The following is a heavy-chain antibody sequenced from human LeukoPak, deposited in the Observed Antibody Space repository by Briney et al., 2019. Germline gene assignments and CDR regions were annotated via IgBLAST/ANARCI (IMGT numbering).Heavy chain of an antibody. CDR2: ISGSGGST. Sequence: GGSLRLSCAASGFTFSSYAMSWVRQPPGKGLEWVSAISGSGGSTYYADSVKGRFTISRDNSKNTLYLQMNSLRAEDTAVYYCVKETDIYSYGSQTFDYWGQGTLVTVSS. CDR3: VKETDIYSYGSQTFDY. D-gene: IGHD5-18*01. CDR1: GFTFSSYA. J-gene: IGHJ4*02. V-gene: IGHV3-23*01.